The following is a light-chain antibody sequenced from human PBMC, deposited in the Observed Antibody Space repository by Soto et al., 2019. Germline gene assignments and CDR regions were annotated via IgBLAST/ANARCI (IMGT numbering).Light chain of an antibody. J-gene: IGKJ1*01. CDR2: GAS. CDR1: QSVRSSN. CDR3: QQDGSSPST. Sequence: EIVLTQSPGTLSLSPGERATLSCRASQSVRSSNLAWYQQKPGQAPRLLIYGASSRATGIPDRFSGSGSGTDFTLTISRLEPEDVAVYYCQQDGSSPSTFGQGTKVEIK. V-gene: IGKV3-20*01.